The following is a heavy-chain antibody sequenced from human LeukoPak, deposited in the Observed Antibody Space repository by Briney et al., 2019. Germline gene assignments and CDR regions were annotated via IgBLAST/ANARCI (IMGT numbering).Heavy chain of an antibody. V-gene: IGHV1-2*02. CDR2: INPKNGGT. D-gene: IGHD3-22*01. CDR1: GYTFSGYY. CDR3: ASSVVIGFDS. Sequence: GASAKVSCKASGYTFSGYYMHWVRQAPGQGLEWMAWINPKNGGTNYAQKFQGRVTLTRDTSISTAYMELSSLNADDTAVYYCASSVVIGFDSWGQGTLVTVSS. J-gene: IGHJ4*02.